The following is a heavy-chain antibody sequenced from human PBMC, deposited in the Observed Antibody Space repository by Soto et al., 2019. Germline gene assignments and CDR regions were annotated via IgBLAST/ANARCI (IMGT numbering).Heavy chain of an antibody. V-gene: IGHV3-48*02. CDR1: GFTFSSHS. J-gene: IGHJ5*02. D-gene: IGHD3-16*01. Sequence: EVQLVESGGGSVQPGGSLRLSCAASGFTFSSHSMNWVRQAPGKELEGFSYINSGSSSIYYAYSVKGRFTISRGNAKDSLFLQMNSLRDEDTAVYYCARDPYQGLGTPGEFDPWGQGTLVTASS. CDR3: ARDPYQGLGTPGEFDP. CDR2: INSGSSSI.